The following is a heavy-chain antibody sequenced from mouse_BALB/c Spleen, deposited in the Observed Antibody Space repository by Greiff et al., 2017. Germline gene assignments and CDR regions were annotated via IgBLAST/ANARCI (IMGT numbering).Heavy chain of an antibody. CDR2: ISYSGST. CDR1: GYSITSDYA. J-gene: IGHJ3*01. Sequence: EVQLVESGPGLVKPSQSLSLTCTVTGYSITSDYAWNWIRQFPGNKLEWMGYISYSGSTSYNPSLKSRISITRDTSKNQFFLQLNSVTTEDTATYYCARRGGNYAWFAYWGQGTLVTVSA. CDR3: ARRGGNYAWFAY. V-gene: IGHV3-2*02. D-gene: IGHD2-1*01.